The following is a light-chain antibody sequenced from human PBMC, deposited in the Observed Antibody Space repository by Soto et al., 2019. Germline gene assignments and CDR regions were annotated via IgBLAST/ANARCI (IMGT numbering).Light chain of an antibody. V-gene: IGKV3-20*01. CDR3: QQYGSSPLT. Sequence: EIVLTQSPGTLSLSPGERATLSCRASQSVSSSYLAWYQQKPGQAPRLLIYGASSRATGIPDRFSGSGSGTDFTLTISRLEPEDFALYSCQQYGSSPLTFGGGTKVEIK. CDR2: GAS. J-gene: IGKJ4*01. CDR1: QSVSSSY.